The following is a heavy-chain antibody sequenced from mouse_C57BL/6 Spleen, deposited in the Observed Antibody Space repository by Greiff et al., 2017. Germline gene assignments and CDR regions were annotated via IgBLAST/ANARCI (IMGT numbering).Heavy chain of an antibody. J-gene: IGHJ1*03. D-gene: IGHD1-1*01. V-gene: IGHV5-6*01. CDR3: ARSVTTVVEDVGYFDV. Sequence: EVQGVESGGDLVKPGGSLKLSCAASGFTFSSYGMSWVRQTPDKRLEWVATISSGGSYTYYPDSVKGRFTISRDNAKNTLYLQMSSLKSEDTAMYYLARSVTTVVEDVGYFDVWGTGTTVTVSS. CDR2: ISSGGSYT. CDR1: GFTFSSYG.